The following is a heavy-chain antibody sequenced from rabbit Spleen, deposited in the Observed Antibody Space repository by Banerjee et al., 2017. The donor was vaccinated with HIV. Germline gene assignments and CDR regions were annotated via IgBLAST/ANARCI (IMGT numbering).Heavy chain of an antibody. CDR2: TGAGGGNT. CDR1: GFSFTSSYY. D-gene: IGHD1-1*01. V-gene: IGHV1S45*01. Sequence: QEQLVESGGGLVKPGASLTLTCTASGFSFTSSYYMCWVRQAPGKGLEWIACTGAGGGNTWYASWAKGRFTGSKTSSITVTLQMTSLTAADTATYFCVRDIGSSGDWHLWGQGTLVTVS. CDR3: VRDIGSSGDWHL. J-gene: IGHJ3*01.